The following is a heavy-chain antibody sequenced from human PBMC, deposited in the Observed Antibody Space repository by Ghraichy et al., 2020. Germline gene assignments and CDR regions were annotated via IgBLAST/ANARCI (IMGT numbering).Heavy chain of an antibody. D-gene: IGHD2-21*01. V-gene: IGHV3-23*01. J-gene: IGHJ3*02. Sequence: GGSLRLSCAASGFTFSTFGMTWVRQAPGGGLEWVSAISPSGGSTYYADSVKGRFTVSRDNSMNTLYLQMNSPRVEDTAVYYCARGFYSFKVAFDIWGQGTMITVSS. CDR3: ARGFYSFKVAFDI. CDR2: ISPSGGST. CDR1: GFTFSTFG.